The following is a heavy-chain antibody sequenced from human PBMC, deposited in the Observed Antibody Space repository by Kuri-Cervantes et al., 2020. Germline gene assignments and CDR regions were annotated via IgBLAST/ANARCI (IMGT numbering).Heavy chain of an antibody. V-gene: IGHV3-74*01. D-gene: IGHD2-2*03. CDR3: ARARWIHDY. CDR2: INSDGSST. J-gene: IGHJ4*02. CDR1: GFTFSSYW. Sequence: LSLTCAASGFTFSSYWMHWVRQAPGKGLVWVSRINSDGSSTSYADSVKGRFTISRDNAKNTLYLQMNGLRAEDTAVYYCARARWIHDYWGQGTLVTVSS.